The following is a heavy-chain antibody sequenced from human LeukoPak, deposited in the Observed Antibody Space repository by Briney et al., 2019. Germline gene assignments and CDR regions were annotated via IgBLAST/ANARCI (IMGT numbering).Heavy chain of an antibody. CDR2: INPNSGGT. CDR3: ARTRIGYSSGQNWFDP. Sequence: ASVKVSCKSSGYTFTGYYMHWVRQAPGQGLEWMGWINPNSGGTNYAQKFQGRVTMTRDTSISTAYMELSRLRSDDTAVYYCARTRIGYSSGQNWFDPWGQGTLVTVSS. J-gene: IGHJ5*02. CDR1: GYTFTGYY. V-gene: IGHV1-2*02. D-gene: IGHD6-19*01.